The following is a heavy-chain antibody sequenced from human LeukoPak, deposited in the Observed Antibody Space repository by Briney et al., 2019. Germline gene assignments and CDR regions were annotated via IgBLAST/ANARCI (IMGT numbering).Heavy chain of an antibody. CDR2: IYHSGST. D-gene: IGHD3-16*02. Sequence: SETLSLTCTVSGYSISSGYYWGWIRQPPGKGLEWIGSIYHSGSTYYNPPLKSRVTISVDTSKNQFSLKLSSVTAADTAVYYCARGRRLRLGELSFVWFDPWGQGTLVTVSS. J-gene: IGHJ5*02. CDR3: ARGRRLRLGELSFVWFDP. CDR1: GYSISSGYY. V-gene: IGHV4-38-2*02.